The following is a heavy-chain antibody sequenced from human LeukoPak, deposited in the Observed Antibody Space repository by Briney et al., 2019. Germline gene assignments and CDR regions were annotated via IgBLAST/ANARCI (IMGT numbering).Heavy chain of an antibody. CDR2: ISAYNGNK. V-gene: IGHV1-18*01. J-gene: IGHJ3*02. Sequence: ASVKVSCKASGYTFTNYGISWVRQAPGQGLDWMGWISAYNGNKVYAQELQGRVTMTTDTSTCTAYMELRSLRSDDTAVYYCARDRWSSSSSEGALDIWGQGTMVTVSS. CDR3: ARDRWSSSSSEGALDI. D-gene: IGHD6-6*01. CDR1: GYTFTNYG.